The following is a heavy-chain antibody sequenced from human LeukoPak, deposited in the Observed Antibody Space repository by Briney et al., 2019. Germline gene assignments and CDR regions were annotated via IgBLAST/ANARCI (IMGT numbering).Heavy chain of an antibody. Sequence: GGSLRLSCAASGFTFSSYGMHWVRQAPGKGLEWVAVISYDGSNKYYADSVKGRFAISRDNSKNTLYLQMNSLRAEDTAVYYCARGISSGYYYFDYWGQGTLVTVSS. CDR1: GFTFSSYG. D-gene: IGHD3-22*01. J-gene: IGHJ4*02. V-gene: IGHV3-30*19. CDR2: ISYDGSNK. CDR3: ARGISSGYYYFDY.